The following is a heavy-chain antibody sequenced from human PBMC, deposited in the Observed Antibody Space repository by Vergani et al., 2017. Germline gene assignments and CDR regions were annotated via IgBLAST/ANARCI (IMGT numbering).Heavy chain of an antibody. Sequence: VQLVESGGGLVKPGGSLRLSCAASGFTFSSYGMHWVRQAPGKGLEWVAVISYDGSNKYYADSVKGRFTISRDNSKNTLYLQMNSLRAEDTAVYYCAITFGGVIVNAFDIWGQGTMVTVSS. J-gene: IGHJ3*02. CDR3: AITFGGVIVNAFDI. CDR1: GFTFSSYG. D-gene: IGHD3-16*02. CDR2: ISYDGSNK. V-gene: IGHV3-30*03.